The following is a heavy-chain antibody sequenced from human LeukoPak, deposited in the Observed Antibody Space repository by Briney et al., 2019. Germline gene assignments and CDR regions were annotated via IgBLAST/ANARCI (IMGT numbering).Heavy chain of an antibody. CDR3: ARDCGGGVCYSSSGIDY. Sequence: ASVKVSCKASGYIFTSYYMHWVRQAPGQGLEWMGVINPSGGSTNYPQKFQGRVTMTRDMSTSTVYMELSSLRSEDTAVYFCARDCGGGVCYSSSGIDYWGQGTLVTVSS. CDR1: GYIFTSYY. D-gene: IGHD6-6*01. J-gene: IGHJ4*02. CDR2: INPSGGST. V-gene: IGHV1-46*01.